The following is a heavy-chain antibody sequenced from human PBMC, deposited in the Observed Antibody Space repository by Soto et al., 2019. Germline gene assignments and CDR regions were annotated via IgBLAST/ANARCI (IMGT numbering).Heavy chain of an antibody. CDR2: IYWDDDK. J-gene: IGHJ4*02. CDR1: GFSLSTRGVA. Sequence: SGPTLVNPTQTLTLTCTFSGFSLSTRGVAVGWVRQPPGKALEWLALIYWDDDKRYSPSLKSRVTITKDTSKNRVILTMTNMDPVDTATYFGPHPGNKAPAGYYFDYWGQGTLVTVSS. CDR3: PHPGNKAPAGYYFDY. D-gene: IGHD6-13*01. V-gene: IGHV2-5*02.